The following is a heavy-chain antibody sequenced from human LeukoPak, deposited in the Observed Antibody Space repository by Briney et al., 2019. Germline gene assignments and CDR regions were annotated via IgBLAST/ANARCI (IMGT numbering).Heavy chain of an antibody. J-gene: IGHJ5*02. Sequence: SETLSLTCTVSGGSISGSSYYWGWIRQPPGKGLEWIGSIYYSGSTYYNPSLKSRVTISVDTSKNQFSLKLNSVTATDTAVYYCARLSSGWPYNWFDPWGQGTLVTVSS. CDR3: ARLSSGWPYNWFDP. CDR1: GGSISGSSYY. CDR2: IYYSGST. D-gene: IGHD6-19*01. V-gene: IGHV4-39*01.